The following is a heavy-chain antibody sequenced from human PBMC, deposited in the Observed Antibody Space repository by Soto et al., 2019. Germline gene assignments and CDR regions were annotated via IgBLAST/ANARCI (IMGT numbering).Heavy chain of an antibody. CDR1: GGSISSSSYY. J-gene: IGHJ6*02. D-gene: IGHD2-21*02. CDR2: IYDSGDT. V-gene: IGHV4-39*07. CDR3: ARDLWGYCGTDCYPLDV. Sequence: PSETLSLTCTVSGGSISSSSYYWGWIRQPPGKGLEWIGSIYDSGDTHYNPSLKSRVTISVDTSKNQFSLKLNSVTAADTAVYYCARDLWGYCGTDCYPLDVWGQGTTVTVSS.